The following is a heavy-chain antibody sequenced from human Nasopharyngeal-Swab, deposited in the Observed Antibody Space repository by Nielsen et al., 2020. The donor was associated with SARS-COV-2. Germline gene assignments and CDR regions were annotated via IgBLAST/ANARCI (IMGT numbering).Heavy chain of an antibody. J-gene: IGHJ4*02. CDR3: AKEGEGSPNYFEF. CDR1: GYSGISSY. V-gene: IGHV4-59*02. Sequence: SETLSLTFTVSGYSGISSYWSWLRQTPGKGLEWIGYIYQNGYTNYNPSLKSRITMSIETSRKQFSLRMRSATAADTAMYYCAKEGEGSPNYFEFGGQGNLVTVSS. CDR2: IYQNGYT. D-gene: IGHD3-10*01.